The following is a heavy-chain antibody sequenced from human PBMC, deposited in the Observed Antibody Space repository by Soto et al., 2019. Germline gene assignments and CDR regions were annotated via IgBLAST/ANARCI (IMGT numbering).Heavy chain of an antibody. CDR2: IYYSGST. CDR1: GGSISSSSYY. D-gene: IGHD3-10*01. V-gene: IGHV4-39*01. J-gene: IGHJ6*02. Sequence: QLQLQESGPGLVKPSETLSLTCTVSGGSISSSSYYWGWIRQPPGKGLEWIGSIYYSGSTYYNPSLKSRVAISVDTSKNQFSLKLSSVTAADTAVYYCARRGPPYGSGTYYYGMDVWGQGTTVTVSS. CDR3: ARRGPPYGSGTYYYGMDV.